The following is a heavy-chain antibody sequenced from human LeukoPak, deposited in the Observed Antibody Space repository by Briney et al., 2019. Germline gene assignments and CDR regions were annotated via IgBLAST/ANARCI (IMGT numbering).Heavy chain of an antibody. CDR1: GFTFSSYW. J-gene: IGHJ4*02. D-gene: IGHD1-26*01. Sequence: GGSLRLSCAASGFTFSSYWMHWVRQTPEKGLVWVSRINSDGSSRTYADSVKGRFTISRDNAKNTLYLQTNSLRAEETAVYYCVRGYSGSYRADYWGQGALVTVSS. CDR3: VRGYSGSYRADY. CDR2: INSDGSSR. V-gene: IGHV3-74*01.